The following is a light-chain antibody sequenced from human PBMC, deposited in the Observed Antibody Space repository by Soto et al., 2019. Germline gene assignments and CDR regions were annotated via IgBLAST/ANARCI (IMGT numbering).Light chain of an antibody. CDR3: AAWDDSLSWV. CDR2: STN. J-gene: IGLJ3*02. V-gene: IGLV1-44*01. Sequence: QSVLTQPPTASGTPGQRVTISCSGSSSNIGSNTVNWYQQLPGTAPKHLIFSTNQRPSGVPDRFSGSKSGTSASLAISGLQPEDEADYYCAAWDDSLSWVFGGGTKVTVL. CDR1: SSNIGSNT.